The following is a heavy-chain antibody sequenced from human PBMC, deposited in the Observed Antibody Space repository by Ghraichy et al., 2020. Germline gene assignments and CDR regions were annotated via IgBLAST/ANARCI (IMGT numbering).Heavy chain of an antibody. Sequence: SQTLSLTCTVSFDSISNSNYYWGWIRQPPGKGLEWIGSIYYSGSTYYNPSLKSRVTISVDTSKNQFSLRLSSVTAADTAVYYCATKVVGYYFDSWGQGTLVTVSS. CDR1: FDSISNSNYY. CDR3: ATKVVGYYFDS. D-gene: IGHD1-26*01. CDR2: IYYSGST. V-gene: IGHV4-39*07. J-gene: IGHJ4*02.